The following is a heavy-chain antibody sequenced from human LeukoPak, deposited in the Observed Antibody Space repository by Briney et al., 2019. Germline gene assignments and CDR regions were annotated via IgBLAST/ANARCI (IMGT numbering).Heavy chain of an antibody. CDR2: IYSGGST. CDR1: GFTVSSNY. J-gene: IGHJ4*02. CDR3: ARGEGYYDSSGYYPFSH. V-gene: IGHV3-53*01. Sequence: GGSLRLSCAASGFTVSSNYMSWVRQAPGKGLEWVSVIYSGGSTYYADSVKGRFTISRYNSKNTLYLQMNSLRAEDTAVYYCARGEGYYDSSGYYPFSHWGQGTLVTVTS. D-gene: IGHD3-22*01.